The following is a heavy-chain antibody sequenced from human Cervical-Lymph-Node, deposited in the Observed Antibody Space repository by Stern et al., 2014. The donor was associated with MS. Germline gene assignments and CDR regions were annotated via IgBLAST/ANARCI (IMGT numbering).Heavy chain of an antibody. D-gene: IGHD3-3*01. CDR1: GYSFYSYW. J-gene: IGHJ4*02. CDR2: IYPGDSDI. Sequence: VQLVQSGAEVRKPGESLTISCLASGYSFYSYWIGWGRQMPGKGLEWMGIIYPGDSDIRYSPSFQGQVTISADKSINTAYLQWSSLKASDTAMYYCARRGVTTRFDYWGQGTLGTVSS. CDR3: ARRGVTTRFDY. V-gene: IGHV5-51*01.